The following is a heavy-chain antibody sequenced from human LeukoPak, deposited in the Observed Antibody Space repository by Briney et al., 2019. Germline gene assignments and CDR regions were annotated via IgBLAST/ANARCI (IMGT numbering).Heavy chain of an antibody. CDR3: ARDLGEWELLSYYFDY. Sequence: GGSLRLSCAASGFTFSSYSMNWVRQAPGKGLEWVSSISSSSYIYYADSVKGRFTISRDNAKNSLYLQMNSLRAEDTAVYYCARDLGEWELLSYYFDYWGQGTLVTVSS. V-gene: IGHV3-21*01. CDR1: GFTFSSYS. D-gene: IGHD1-26*01. CDR2: ISSSSYI. J-gene: IGHJ4*02.